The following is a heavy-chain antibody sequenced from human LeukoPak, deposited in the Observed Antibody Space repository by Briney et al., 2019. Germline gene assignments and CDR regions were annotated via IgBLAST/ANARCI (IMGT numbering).Heavy chain of an antibody. V-gene: IGHV1-2*02. CDR1: GYTFTGYY. J-gene: IGHJ4*02. D-gene: IGHD5-24*01. CDR3: ARDPRDGYNCPFDY. CDR2: INPNNGDT. Sequence: ASLKVSCKASGYTFTGYYMHWVRQAPGQGLEWMGWINPNNGDTNYAQNFQGRVTMTRDTSITTAYMELTSLKSDDTAVYYCARDPRDGYNCPFDYWGQGTLVTVSS.